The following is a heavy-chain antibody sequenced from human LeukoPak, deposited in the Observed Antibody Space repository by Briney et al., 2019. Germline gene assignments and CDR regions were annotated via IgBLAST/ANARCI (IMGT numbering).Heavy chain of an antibody. CDR1: GFTFSSYS. J-gene: IGHJ6*02. CDR2: ISSSSSYI. CDR3: ARDRTGTRPYYYYGMDV. V-gene: IGHV3-21*01. Sequence: GGSLRLSCAASGFTFSSYSMNWVRQAPGKGLEWVSSISSSSSYIYYADSVKGRFTISRDNAKNSLYLQMNSLRAEDTAVYYCARDRTGTRPYYYYGMDVWGQGTTVTVSS. D-gene: IGHD1-1*01.